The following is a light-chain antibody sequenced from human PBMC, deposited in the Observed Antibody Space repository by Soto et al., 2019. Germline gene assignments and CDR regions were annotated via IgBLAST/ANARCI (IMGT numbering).Light chain of an antibody. Sequence: EIVLTQSPATLSLPPGEIATLSCRARQSVSSYLAWYQQKPGQAPRLLIYGASSRATGIPDRFSGSGSGTDFTLTISRLEPEDFATYYCQQLERYPSTFGGGTKVDIK. CDR1: QSVSSY. J-gene: IGKJ4*01. V-gene: IGKV3-11*01. CDR3: QQLERYPST. CDR2: GAS.